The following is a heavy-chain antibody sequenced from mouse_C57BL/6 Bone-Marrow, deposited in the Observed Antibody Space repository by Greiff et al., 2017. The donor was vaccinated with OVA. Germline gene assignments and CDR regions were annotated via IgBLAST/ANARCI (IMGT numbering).Heavy chain of an antibody. J-gene: IGHJ2*01. CDR3: ARGWHYGSSPDY. V-gene: IGHV1-22*01. CDR2: INPNNGGT. Sequence: VQLQQSGPELVKPGASVKMSCKASGYTFTDYNMHWVKQSHGKSLEWIGYINPNNGGTSYNQKFKGKATLTVNKSSSTAYMELRSLTSEDSAVYYCARGWHYGSSPDYWGQGTTLTVSS. D-gene: IGHD1-1*01. CDR1: GYTFTDYN.